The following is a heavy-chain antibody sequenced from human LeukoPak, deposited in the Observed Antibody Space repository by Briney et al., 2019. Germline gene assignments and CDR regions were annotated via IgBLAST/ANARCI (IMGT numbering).Heavy chain of an antibody. CDR3: AREGISTTYYYYYYMDV. CDR2: ISSSSSYI. CDR1: GFTFSSYS. Sequence: GGSLRLSCAASGFTFSSYSMNWVRQAPGKGLEWVSSISSSSSYIYYADSVKGRFTISRDNAKNSLYLQMNSLRAEDTAVYYCAREGISTTYYYYYYMDVWGKGTTVTISS. V-gene: IGHV3-21*01. J-gene: IGHJ6*03. D-gene: IGHD5/OR15-5a*01.